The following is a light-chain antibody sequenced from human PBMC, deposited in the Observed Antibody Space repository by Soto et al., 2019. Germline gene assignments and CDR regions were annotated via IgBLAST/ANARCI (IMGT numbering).Light chain of an antibody. Sequence: EIVFTQSPCTLSLSPGERATLSCRASQSVSSSYLAWYQQQPGQAPRLLIYAASSRATGIPDRFSGSGSGTDFALTISRLEPEDFAVYYCQQYGTSLFTFGQGTRLEIK. J-gene: IGKJ5*01. CDR3: QQYGTSLFT. V-gene: IGKV3-20*01. CDR2: AAS. CDR1: QSVSSSY.